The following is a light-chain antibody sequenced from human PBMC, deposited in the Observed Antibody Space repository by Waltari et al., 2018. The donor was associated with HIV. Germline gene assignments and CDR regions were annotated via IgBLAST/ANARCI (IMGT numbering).Light chain of an antibody. CDR1: SSDVGSFTY. CDR2: EVT. J-gene: IGLJ3*02. Sequence: QSALTQPASVSGSPGQSITISCTGTSSDVGSFTYVPWYQQHPGKPPKLMIYEVTNRPSGVSNRFSGSKSGNTASLTISGLQAEDEADYYCTSYTTSSTWVFGGGTKLSVL. CDR3: TSYTTSSTWV. V-gene: IGLV2-14*01.